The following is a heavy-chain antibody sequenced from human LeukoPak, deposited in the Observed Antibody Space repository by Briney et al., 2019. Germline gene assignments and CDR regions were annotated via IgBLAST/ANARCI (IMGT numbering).Heavy chain of an antibody. J-gene: IGHJ6*02. D-gene: IGHD3-22*01. CDR1: GFTFSRYW. CDR3: ARDYQPYYYDSSGYHYGMDV. V-gene: IGHV3-7*01. Sequence: GGALRLSCAASGFTFSRYWRSGVGQARGKGVEGVANIKQEGSEKYYVDSVKGRFTISRDNAKNSLYLQMNSLRAEDTAVYYCARDYQPYYYDSSGYHYGMDVWGQGTTVTVSS. CDR2: IKQEGSEK.